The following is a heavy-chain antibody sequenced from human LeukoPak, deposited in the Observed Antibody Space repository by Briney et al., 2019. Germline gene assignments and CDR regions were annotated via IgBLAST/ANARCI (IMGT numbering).Heavy chain of an antibody. V-gene: IGHV4-34*01. Sequence: PSETLSLTCTASGGSISSYYWSWIRQPPGKGLEWIGEINHSGSTNYNPSLKSRVTISLDTSKNQFYLKLSSVTAADTAVYYCARPNPHYCSSTSCYPYFDYWGQGTLVTVSS. D-gene: IGHD2-2*01. CDR2: INHSGST. J-gene: IGHJ4*02. CDR3: ARPNPHYCSSTSCYPYFDY. CDR1: GGSISSYY.